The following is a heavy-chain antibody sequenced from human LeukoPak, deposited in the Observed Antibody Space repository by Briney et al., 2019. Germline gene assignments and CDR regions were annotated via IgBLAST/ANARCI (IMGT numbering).Heavy chain of an antibody. CDR2: ISGSGGST. J-gene: IGHJ4*02. CDR1: GFTFSSYA. V-gene: IGHV3-23*01. CDR3: AKDTEDPDYYDSSGYYDY. Sequence: GGSLRLSCAASGFTFSSYAMSWVRQAPGKGLEWVSAISGSGGSTYYADSVKGRFTISRDNSKNTLYLQMNSLRAEDTAVYYCAKDTEDPDYYDSSGYYDYWGQGTLVTVSS. D-gene: IGHD3-22*01.